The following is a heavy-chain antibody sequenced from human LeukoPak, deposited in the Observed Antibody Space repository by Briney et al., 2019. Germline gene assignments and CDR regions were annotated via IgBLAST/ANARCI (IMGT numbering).Heavy chain of an antibody. CDR1: GFTFDNYG. V-gene: IGHV3-30*18. Sequence: GGSLGLSCAASGFTFDNYGIGWVRQAPGKGLEWVAVISYDGSNKYYADSVKGRFTISRDNSKNTLYLQMNSLRAEDTAVYYCAKEAYSGYDPEIHFDYWGQGTLVTVSS. CDR2: ISYDGSNK. D-gene: IGHD5-12*01. CDR3: AKEAYSGYDPEIHFDY. J-gene: IGHJ4*02.